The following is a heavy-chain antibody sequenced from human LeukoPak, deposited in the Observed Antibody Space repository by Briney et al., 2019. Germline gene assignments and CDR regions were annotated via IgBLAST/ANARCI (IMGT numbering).Heavy chain of an antibody. J-gene: IGHJ4*02. CDR1: GGSMSSSSHY. Sequence: SETLSLTCTVSGGSMSSSSHYWGWIRQSPGKGLEWIGSIYYSGSTYYNPSLKSRVTMSVDTSKNQFSLKLSSVTAADTAVYYCARHGSASGWYRSHFDYWGQGTLVTVSS. CDR3: ARHGSASGWYRSHFDY. CDR2: IYYSGST. V-gene: IGHV4-39*01. D-gene: IGHD6-19*01.